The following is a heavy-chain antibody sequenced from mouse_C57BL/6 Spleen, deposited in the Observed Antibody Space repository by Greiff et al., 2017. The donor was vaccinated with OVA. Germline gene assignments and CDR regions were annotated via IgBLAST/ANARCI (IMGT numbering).Heavy chain of an antibody. V-gene: IGHV1-22*01. J-gene: IGHJ4*01. CDR2: INPNNGGT. CDR1: GYTFTDYN. Sequence: VQLKESGPELVKPGASVKMSCKASGYTFTDYNMHWVKQSHGKSLEWIGYINPNNGGTSYNQKFKGKATLTVNKSSSTAYMELRSLTSEDSAVYYCARFYYSGYYAMDYWGQGTSVTVSS. CDR3: ARFYYSGYYAMDY. D-gene: IGHD2-1*01.